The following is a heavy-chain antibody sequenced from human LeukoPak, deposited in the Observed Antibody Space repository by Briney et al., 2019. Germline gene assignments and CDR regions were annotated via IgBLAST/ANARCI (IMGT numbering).Heavy chain of an antibody. V-gene: IGHV4-39*01. CDR1: GDSITSSNNY. D-gene: IGHD4/OR15-4a*01. CDR3: ARAYDYADAFDV. J-gene: IGHJ3*01. CDR2: INYSGST. Sequence: SETLSLTCTVSGDSITSSNNYWGWIRQPPGKGLEWIASINYSGSTSYNPSLKSRVTISVDTSKNQFSLKLNSVTAADTAVYYCARAYDYADAFDVWGQGTKVTVSS.